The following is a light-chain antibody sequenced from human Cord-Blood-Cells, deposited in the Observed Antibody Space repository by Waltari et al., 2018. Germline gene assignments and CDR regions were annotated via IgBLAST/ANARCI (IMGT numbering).Light chain of an antibody. V-gene: IGKV1-39*01. Sequence: DLQMTQPPSSLSASLGDRVTTTCRASPSISSYLNWYQQKPGRAPKLLIYAASSLQSGVPSRFSGSGSGTDFTLTISSLQPEDFATYYCQQSYSTLLTFGGGTKVEIK. CDR2: AAS. J-gene: IGKJ4*01. CDR1: PSISSY. CDR3: QQSYSTLLT.